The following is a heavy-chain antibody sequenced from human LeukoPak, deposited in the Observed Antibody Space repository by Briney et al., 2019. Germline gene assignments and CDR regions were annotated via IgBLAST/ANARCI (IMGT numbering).Heavy chain of an antibody. V-gene: IGHV4-34*01. J-gene: IGHJ2*01. CDR1: GGSFSGYY. Sequence: SETLSLTCAVYGGSFSGYYWSWIRQPPGKGLEWIGEINHSGSTNYNPSLKSRVTISADTSKNQFSLKLSSVTAADTAVYYCARGPVSSSWYSRPWYFDLWGRGTLVTVSS. D-gene: IGHD6-13*01. CDR2: INHSGST. CDR3: ARGPVSSSWYSRPWYFDL.